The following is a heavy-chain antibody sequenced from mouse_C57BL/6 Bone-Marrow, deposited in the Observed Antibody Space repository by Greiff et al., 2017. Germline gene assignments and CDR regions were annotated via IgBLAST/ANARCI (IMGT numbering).Heavy chain of an antibody. J-gene: IGHJ2*01. CDR3: ARRGDYYDYYFDY. CDR2: INPSSGYT. V-gene: IGHV1-7*01. CDR1: GYTFTSYW. D-gene: IGHD2-4*01. Sequence: VQLQQSGAELAKPGASVKMSCKASGYTFTSYWMHWVKQRPGQGLEWIGYINPSSGYTKYNQKFKDKATLTADKSSSTAYLQLSSLTYEDSAVYYCARRGDYYDYYFDYWGQGTTLTVSS.